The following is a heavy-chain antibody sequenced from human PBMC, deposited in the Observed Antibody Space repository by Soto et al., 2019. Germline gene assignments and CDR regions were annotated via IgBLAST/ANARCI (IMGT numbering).Heavy chain of an antibody. CDR1: GGSISSGGYY. CDR3: ARVRKDYVWGSYPNWFDP. J-gene: IGHJ5*02. CDR2: IYYSGST. V-gene: IGHV4-31*03. D-gene: IGHD3-16*02. Sequence: SETLSLTCTVSGGSISSGGYYWSWIRQQPGKGLEWIGYIYYSGSTYYNPSLKSRVTISVDTSKNQFSLKLSSVIAADTAVYYCARVRKDYVWGSYPNWFDPWGQGTLVTAPQ.